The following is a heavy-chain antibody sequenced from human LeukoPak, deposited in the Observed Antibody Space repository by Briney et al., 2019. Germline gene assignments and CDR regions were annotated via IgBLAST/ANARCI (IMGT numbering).Heavy chain of an antibody. Sequence: GASVKVSCKASGGTFSSYAISWVRQAPGQGLEWMGRIIAIFGTANYAQKFQGRVTITTDESTSTAYMELSSLRSEYTAVYYCARDGFGYGVGGYWGQGTLVTVST. CDR2: IIAIFGTA. V-gene: IGHV1-69*05. D-gene: IGHD4-17*01. CDR3: ARDGFGYGVGGY. CDR1: GGTFSSYA. J-gene: IGHJ4*02.